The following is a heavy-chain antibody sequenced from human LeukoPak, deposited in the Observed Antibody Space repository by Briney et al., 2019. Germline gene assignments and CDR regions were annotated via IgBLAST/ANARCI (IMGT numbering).Heavy chain of an antibody. CDR1: GGSISSGDYS. Sequence: PSETLSLTCAVSGGSISSGDYSWSWIRQPPGKGLEWIGNIYHSGSTYYSPSLKSRVTISVDRSKNQLSLNLSSVTAADTAVYYCASRYGSGGNYYDYWGQGTLVTVSS. V-gene: IGHV4-30-2*01. J-gene: IGHJ4*02. CDR2: IYHSGST. D-gene: IGHD2-15*01. CDR3: ASRYGSGGNYYDY.